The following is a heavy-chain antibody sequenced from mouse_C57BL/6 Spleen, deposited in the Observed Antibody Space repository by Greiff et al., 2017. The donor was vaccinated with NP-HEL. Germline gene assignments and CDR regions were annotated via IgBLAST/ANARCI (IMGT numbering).Heavy chain of an antibody. V-gene: IGHV14-2*01. D-gene: IGHD2-4*01. CDR3: ARSRTTYDYDGYYAMDY. CDR1: GFNIKDYY. Sequence: VQLQQSGAELVKPGASVKLSCIASGFNIKDYYMHWVKQRTEQGLEWIGRIDPEDGETKYAPKFQGKATITADTSSNTAYLQLSSLTSEDTAVYYCARSRTTYDYDGYYAMDYWGQGTSVTVSS. CDR2: IDPEDGET. J-gene: IGHJ4*01.